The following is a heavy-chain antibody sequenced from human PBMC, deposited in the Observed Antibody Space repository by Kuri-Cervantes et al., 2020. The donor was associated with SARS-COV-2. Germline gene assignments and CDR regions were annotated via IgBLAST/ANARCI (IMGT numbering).Heavy chain of an antibody. J-gene: IGHJ6*02. Sequence: GGSLRLSCAASGFTFSSYSMNWVRQAPGKGLEWVSAISGSGGSTYYADSVKGRFTISRDNSKNTLYLQMNSLRAEDMAVYYCARWCGXXCSGLDVWGQGTTVTVSS. V-gene: IGHV3-23*01. CDR1: GFTFSSYS. CDR2: ISGSGGST. CDR3: ARWCGXXCSGLDV. D-gene: IGHD2-21*02.